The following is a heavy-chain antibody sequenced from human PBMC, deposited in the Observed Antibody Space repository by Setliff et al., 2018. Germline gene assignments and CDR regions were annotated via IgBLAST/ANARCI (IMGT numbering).Heavy chain of an antibody. CDR3: ARDQTPYNWGFNNAFDI. CDR2: ISSSSITI. J-gene: IGHJ3*02. D-gene: IGHD7-27*01. CDR1: GFTFSSYS. Sequence: HPGGSLRLSCAASGFTFSSYSMNWVRQAPGKGLEWVSYISSSSITIYYADSVKGRFTISRDNAKNSLYLQMNSLRAEDTAVYYCARDQTPYNWGFNNAFDIWGLGTMVTVSS. V-gene: IGHV3-48*01.